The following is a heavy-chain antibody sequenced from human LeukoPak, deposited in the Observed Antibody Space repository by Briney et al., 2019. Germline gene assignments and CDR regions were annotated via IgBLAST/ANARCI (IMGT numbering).Heavy chain of an antibody. J-gene: IGHJ4*02. CDR3: AKGGYCSSTSCYYYDY. CDR2: ISGSGGST. CDR1: GFTFSSYA. Sequence: GGSLRLSCAASGFTFSSYAMSWVRQAPGKGLEWVSAISGSGGSTYYADSVKGRFTISRDNSKNTLYLQMNGLRAEDTAVYYCAKGGYCSSTSCYYYDYWGQGTLVTVSS. V-gene: IGHV3-23*01. D-gene: IGHD2-2*01.